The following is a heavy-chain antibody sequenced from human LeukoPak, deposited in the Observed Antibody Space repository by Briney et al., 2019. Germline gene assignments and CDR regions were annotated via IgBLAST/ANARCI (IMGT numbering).Heavy chain of an antibody. V-gene: IGHV4-59*01. J-gene: IGHJ3*02. CDR1: GASISSSY. D-gene: IGHD3-22*01. Sequence: SGTLSLTCTVSGASISSSYWSWIRQPPGKRLEWIGYIYYNGNTISNPSLKSRVTISADTSKNQFSLNLSSVTAADTAVYYCVRGNYDNRGYSNAFDIWGQGAMVTVSS. CDR2: IYYNGNT. CDR3: VRGNYDNRGYSNAFDI.